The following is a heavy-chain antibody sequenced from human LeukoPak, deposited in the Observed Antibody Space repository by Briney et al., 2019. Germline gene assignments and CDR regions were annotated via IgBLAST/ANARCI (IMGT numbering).Heavy chain of an antibody. D-gene: IGHD3-3*01. CDR1: GGSISSYY. CDR3: ARLGVGTVLAFDP. CDR2: IYTSGST. J-gene: IGHJ5*02. Sequence: SETLSLTCAVSGGSISSYYWSWIRQPPGKGLEWIGYIYTSGSTNYNPSLKSRVTISVDTSKNQFSLKLSSVTAADTAVYYCARLGVGTVLAFDPWGQGTLVTVSP. V-gene: IGHV4-4*09.